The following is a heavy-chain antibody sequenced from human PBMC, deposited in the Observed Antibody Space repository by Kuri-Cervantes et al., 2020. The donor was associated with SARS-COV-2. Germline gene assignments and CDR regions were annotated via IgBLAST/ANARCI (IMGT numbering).Heavy chain of an antibody. CDR1: GGSISSHY. CDR3: ATSQNLEWSPSGVFWYFDL. CDR2: IYHSGST. Sequence: SETLSLTCTVSGGSISSHYWSWIRQPPGKGLEWIGSIYHSGSTYYNPSLKSRVTISVDTSRNQFSLKLSSVTAADTAVYYCATSQNLEWSPSGVFWYFDLWGRGTLVTVSS. D-gene: IGHD3-3*01. V-gene: IGHV4-59*04. J-gene: IGHJ2*01.